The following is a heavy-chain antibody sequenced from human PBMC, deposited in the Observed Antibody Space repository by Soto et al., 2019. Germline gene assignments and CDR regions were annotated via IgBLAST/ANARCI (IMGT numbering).Heavy chain of an antibody. CDR2: SFYSGIT. CDR1: GDSINSGDYY. CDR3: ARWSGVGVAGMDV. V-gene: IGHV4-30-4*01. D-gene: IGHD3-10*01. J-gene: IGHJ6*02. Sequence: QVQLQESGPRLVKPLQTLSLTCTVSGDSINSGDYYWSWIRQPPGRGLEWVGYSFYSGITDYNPSLNSRMTISMDTSKNQFSLRLNSVPAADTAVYFGARWSGVGVAGMDVWGQGTTVSVSS.